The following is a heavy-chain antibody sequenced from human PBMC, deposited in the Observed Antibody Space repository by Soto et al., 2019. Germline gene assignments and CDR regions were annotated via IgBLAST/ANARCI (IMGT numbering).Heavy chain of an antibody. D-gene: IGHD2-2*02. CDR1: GGSFSGYY. Sequence: KTSETLSLTCAVYGGSFSGYYWSWIRQPPGKGLEWIGEINHSGSTNYNPSLKSRVTISVDTSKNQFSLKLSSVTAADTAVYYCARGVFAIPKNEGRTPYYFDYWGQGTLVTVSS. CDR3: ARGVFAIPKNEGRTPYYFDY. V-gene: IGHV4-34*01. CDR2: INHSGST. J-gene: IGHJ4*02.